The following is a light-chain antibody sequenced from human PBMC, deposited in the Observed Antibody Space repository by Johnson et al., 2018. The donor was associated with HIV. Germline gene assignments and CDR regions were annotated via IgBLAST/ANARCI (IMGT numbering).Light chain of an antibody. CDR2: ENN. Sequence: QAVLTQPPSVSAAPGQKVTISCSGSSSDMGNYAVSWYQQLPGTAPKLLIYENNKRPSGIPDRFSGSKSGATATLGITGLQPGDEADYYCGICDASLSPLYCFGSGTTITVL. CDR3: GICDASLSPLYC. CDR1: SSDMGNYA. J-gene: IGLJ1*01. V-gene: IGLV1-51*02.